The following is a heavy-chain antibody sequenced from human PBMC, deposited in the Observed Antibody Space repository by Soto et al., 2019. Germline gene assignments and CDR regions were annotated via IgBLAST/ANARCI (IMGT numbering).Heavy chain of an antibody. CDR1: GGSINTYY. V-gene: IGHV4-59*01. Sequence: SETLSLTCTISGGSINTYYWSWIRQPPGKGLEWIGYIYDHGSTNYNPSLKSRVTISADTPKNQFSLNLTSVSAADTAVYFCAREHSYAFHYFDFWGPGILVTVSS. D-gene: IGHD5-18*01. CDR3: AREHSYAFHYFDF. CDR2: IYDHGST. J-gene: IGHJ4*02.